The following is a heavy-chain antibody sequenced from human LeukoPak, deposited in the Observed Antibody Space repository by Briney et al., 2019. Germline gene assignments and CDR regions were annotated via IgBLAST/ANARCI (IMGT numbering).Heavy chain of an antibody. D-gene: IGHD6-13*01. J-gene: IGHJ4*02. CDR3: AKDLGYSSSWYLMDY. Sequence: GGSLRLSCAASGFTFSSYDMHWVRQAPGKGLEWVAFIRYDGSNKYYADSVKGRFTISRDNSKNTLYLQMNSPRAEDTAVYYCAKDLGYSSSWYLMDYWGQGTLVTVSS. CDR2: IRYDGSNK. V-gene: IGHV3-30*02. CDR1: GFTFSSYD.